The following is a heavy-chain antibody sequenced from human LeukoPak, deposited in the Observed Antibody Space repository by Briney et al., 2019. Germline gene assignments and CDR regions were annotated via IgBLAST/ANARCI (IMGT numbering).Heavy chain of an antibody. CDR1: GYSFTSYW. CDR2: IYPGDSDT. V-gene: IGHV5-51*01. J-gene: IGHJ4*02. D-gene: IGHD5-12*01. CDR3: ARRSSGYDPTIDY. Sequence: GASLKIPCKGSGYSFTSYWIGWVRQLPGKGLEWMGIIYPGDSDTRYSPSFQGQVTISADKSISTAYLQWSSLKASDTAMYYRARRSSGYDPTIDYWGQGTLVTVSS.